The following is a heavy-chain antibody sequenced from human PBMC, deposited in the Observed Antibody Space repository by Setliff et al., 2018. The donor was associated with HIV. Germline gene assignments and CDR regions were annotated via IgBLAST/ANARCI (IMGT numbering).Heavy chain of an antibody. V-gene: IGHV4-39*07. D-gene: IGHD5-18*01. CDR1: GASISGSAYY. CDR3: ARPSTRGYSYAVYDY. J-gene: IGHJ4*02. Sequence: PSETLSLTCTVSGASISGSAYYWGWIRQPPGKGLEWIASISYIGSTYYNPSLKSRFTISVDTSRNQFSLNLTSVTAADTAVYYCARPSTRGYSYAVYDYWGQGTLVTVSS. CDR2: ISYIGST.